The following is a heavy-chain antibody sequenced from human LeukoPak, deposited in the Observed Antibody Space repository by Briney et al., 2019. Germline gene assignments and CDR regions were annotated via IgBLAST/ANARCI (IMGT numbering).Heavy chain of an antibody. CDR1: VGTFSIYA. D-gene: IGHD5-24*01. V-gene: IGHV1-69*04. CDR2: IIPILGIA. CDR3: ARETVEMATLGEYYFDY. J-gene: IGHJ4*02. Sequence: GASVKVSCKASVGTFSIYAISWVRQAPGQGLEWMGRIIPILGIANYAQKFQGRVTITADKSTSTAYMELSSLRSKDTAVYYCARETVEMATLGEYYFDYWGQGTLVTVSS.